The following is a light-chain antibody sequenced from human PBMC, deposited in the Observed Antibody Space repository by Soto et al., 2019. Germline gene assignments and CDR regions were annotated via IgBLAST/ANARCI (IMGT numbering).Light chain of an antibody. CDR1: QSVSSN. Sequence: EIVMTQSPATLSVSPGERATLSCRASQSVSSNLAWYQQKPGQAPRLLIYGASTRATGIPARFSGSGSGTEFNITISSLQYEDVSVYYCQQYNNWPPITFGQGTRLEIK. J-gene: IGKJ5*01. CDR2: GAS. CDR3: QQYNNWPPIT. V-gene: IGKV3-15*01.